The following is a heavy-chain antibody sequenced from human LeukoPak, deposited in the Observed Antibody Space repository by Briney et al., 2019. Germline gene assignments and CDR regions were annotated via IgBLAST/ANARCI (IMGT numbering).Heavy chain of an antibody. J-gene: IGHJ4*02. CDR2: MNPNSGNT. V-gene: IGHV1-8*01. CDR3: AREYCSSTSCYSV. Sequence: ASVKVSCKASGYTFTSYDINWVRQATGQGLEWMGWMNPNSGNTGYAQKFQGRVTMTRNTSIGTAYMELSSLRSEDTAVYYCAREYCSSTSCYSVWGQGTLVTVSS. D-gene: IGHD2-2*01. CDR1: GYTFTSYD.